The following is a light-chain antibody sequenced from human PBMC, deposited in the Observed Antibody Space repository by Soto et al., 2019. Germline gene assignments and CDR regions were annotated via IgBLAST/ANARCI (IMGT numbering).Light chain of an antibody. V-gene: IGKV3-20*01. J-gene: IGKJ3*01. CDR1: QSISSDH. Sequence: EIVLTHSPGILSLSPGERSTLACRASQSISSDHLALYQQRPGQSPRLLIYGASSRTTGVPDRFSGSGSGTDFPLTISRLEPEDFAVYYCQHYRSAPFTFGPGTKVDIK. CDR2: GAS. CDR3: QHYRSAPFT.